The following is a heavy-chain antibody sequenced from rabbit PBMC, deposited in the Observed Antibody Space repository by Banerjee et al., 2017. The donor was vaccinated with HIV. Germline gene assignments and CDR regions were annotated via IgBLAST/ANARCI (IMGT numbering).Heavy chain of an antibody. CDR3: ARDAGYAGSNL. J-gene: IGHJ4*01. CDR1: GFTISSSYW. D-gene: IGHD4-2*01. Sequence: QEQLEESGGDLVKPEGSLTLTCTASGFTISSSYWICWVRQAPGKGLEWIACIYVGSGGRAYYASWAKGRFTISRASSTTVTLQMTSLAAADTATYFCARDAGYAGSNLWGPGTLVTVS. V-gene: IGHV1S45*01. CDR2: IYVGSGGRA.